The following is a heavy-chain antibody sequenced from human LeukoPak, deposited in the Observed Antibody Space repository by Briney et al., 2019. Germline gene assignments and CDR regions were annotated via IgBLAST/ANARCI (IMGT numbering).Heavy chain of an antibody. CDR3: AKFEGALLGNYYMDV. J-gene: IGHJ6*03. V-gene: IGHV3-43*01. Sequence: GGSLRLSCAASGFTFRAYTMHWFRHAPGKGLEWVSLFSGNGKTTYYADSVKGRFTISRDNSKNTLFLQVVSLRAEDTAVYYCAKFEGALLGNYYMDVWGKGTTVTVSS. CDR1: GFTFRAYT. CDR2: FSGNGKTT.